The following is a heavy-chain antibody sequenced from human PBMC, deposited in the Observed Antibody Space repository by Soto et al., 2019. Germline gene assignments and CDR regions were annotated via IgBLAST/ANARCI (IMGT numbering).Heavy chain of an antibody. D-gene: IGHD3-22*01. Sequence: SLKISCAASGFTFDDYAMHWVRQAPGKGLEWVSGISWNSGSIGYADSVKGRFTISRDNAKNSLYLQMNSLRAEDTALYYCAKDKGGAYDSSGYYHGDAFDIWGQGTMVTVSS. J-gene: IGHJ3*02. CDR2: ISWNSGSI. CDR1: GFTFDDYA. CDR3: AKDKGGAYDSSGYYHGDAFDI. V-gene: IGHV3-9*01.